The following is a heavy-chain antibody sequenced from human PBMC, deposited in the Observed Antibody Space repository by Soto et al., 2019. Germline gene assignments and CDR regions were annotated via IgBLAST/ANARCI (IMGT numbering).Heavy chain of an antibody. CDR3: ARATRYDFWSGQTSDAFVI. D-gene: IGHD3-3*01. V-gene: IGHV1-46*03. CDR1: GYTFTSYY. J-gene: IGHJ3*02. Sequence: KVSGASVKVSCKASGYTFTSYYMHWVRQAPGQGLEWMGIINPSGGSTSYAQKFQGRVTMTRDTSTSTVYMELSSLRSEDTAVYYCARATRYDFWSGQTSDAFVIWGQGTMVTVSS. CDR2: INPSGGST.